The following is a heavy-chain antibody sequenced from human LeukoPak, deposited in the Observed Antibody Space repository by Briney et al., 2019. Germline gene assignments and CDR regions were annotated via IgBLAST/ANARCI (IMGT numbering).Heavy chain of an antibody. CDR3: ARQRRISLWFGEADNFDH. J-gene: IGHJ4*02. CDR1: GDSVSSNSAA. V-gene: IGHV6-1*01. Sequence: SQTLSLTCAIFGDSVSSNSAAWNWIRQSPSRGLEWLGRTYYRSKWYNDYAVSVKSRIAISPDTSKNQFSLQLNSVTPEDTAVYYCARQRRISLWFGEADNFDHWGQGTLVAVSS. D-gene: IGHD3-10*01. CDR2: TYYRSKWYN.